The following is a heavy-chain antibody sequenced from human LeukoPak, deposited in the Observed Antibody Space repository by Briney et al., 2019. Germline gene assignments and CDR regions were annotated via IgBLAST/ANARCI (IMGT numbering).Heavy chain of an antibody. CDR1: GFTFSSYS. J-gene: IGHJ4*02. V-gene: IGHV3-21*01. D-gene: IGHD3-10*01. CDR2: IRSSRYI. CDR3: ARDRDYFDY. Sequence: GVSLRLSCAASGFTFSSYSMNWVRQAPGKGLEWVSSIRSSRYIYYADSVKGRFTISRDNAKNSLYLQMNSLRAEDTAVYYCARDRDYFDYWGQGTLVTVSS.